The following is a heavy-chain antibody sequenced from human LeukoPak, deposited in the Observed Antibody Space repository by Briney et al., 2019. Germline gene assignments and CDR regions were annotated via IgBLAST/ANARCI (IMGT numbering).Heavy chain of an antibody. J-gene: IGHJ4*02. Sequence: GGSLRLSCAASGFTFSSYAMSWVRQAPGKGLEWVSAISGSGGSTYYADSVKGRFTISRDNSKNTLYLQMNSLRAEDTAVYYCAKIPRYSSSWSLDYWGQGTLVTVSS. CDR3: AKIPRYSSSWSLDY. CDR1: GFTFSSYA. V-gene: IGHV3-23*01. CDR2: ISGSGGST. D-gene: IGHD6-13*01.